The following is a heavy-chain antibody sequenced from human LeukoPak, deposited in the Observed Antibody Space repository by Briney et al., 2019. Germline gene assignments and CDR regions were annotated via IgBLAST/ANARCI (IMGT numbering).Heavy chain of an antibody. D-gene: IGHD1-26*01. Sequence: PSETLSLTCTFSVDSISSYYWSWIRQPPGKGLEWIGYIYYSGRTNYNPSLESRVAISVDTSKNQFSLKLSSVTAADKAVYFCARGGTYYYFDYWGQGTLVTVSS. CDR3: ARGGTYYYFDY. J-gene: IGHJ4*02. V-gene: IGHV4-59*01. CDR2: IYYSGRT. CDR1: VDSISSYY.